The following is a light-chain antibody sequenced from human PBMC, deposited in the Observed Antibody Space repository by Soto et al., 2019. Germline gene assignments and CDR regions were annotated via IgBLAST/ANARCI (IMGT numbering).Light chain of an antibody. V-gene: IGKV1-39*01. CDR1: ETISRY. J-gene: IGKJ3*01. CDR2: AAS. Sequence: DIQMTQSPSSLSASVGDRVTITCRASETISRYLNWYQQKPGKAPKLLIYAASSLQSGVPSRFSGSGSGIDFTLTISSLQPEDFATYYCQQAYSTPFTFGPGTKVDIK. CDR3: QQAYSTPFT.